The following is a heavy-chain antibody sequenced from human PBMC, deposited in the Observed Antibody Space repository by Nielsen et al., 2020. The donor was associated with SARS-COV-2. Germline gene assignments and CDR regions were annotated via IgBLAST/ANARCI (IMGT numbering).Heavy chain of an antibody. Sequence: SETLSLTCTVSGGSISGHYWSWIRQPPGREMEYIGYIYYSGTTNYNPSLKSRVAMSVDAAKNQFSLKLHSVTAADTAAYYCARRGYDFWSSPRYFYMDVWGRGTMVTVSS. J-gene: IGHJ6*03. V-gene: IGHV4-59*08. CDR2: IYYSGTT. D-gene: IGHD3/OR15-3a*01. CDR1: GGSISGHY. CDR3: ARRGYDFWSSPRYFYMDV.